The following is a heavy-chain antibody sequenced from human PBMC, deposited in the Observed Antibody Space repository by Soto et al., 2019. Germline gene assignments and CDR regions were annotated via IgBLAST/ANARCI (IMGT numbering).Heavy chain of an antibody. J-gene: IGHJ4*01. V-gene: IGHV3-72*01. CDR1: VFTFSDQY. CDR2: IRNKANRYTT. D-gene: IGHD5-18*01. CDR3: TTDDTIANGTVDY. Sequence: GWSXRLSCSASVFTFSDQYIYGFGQAPGKGLEWVGRIRNKANRYTTEYAASVKVRFTISRDDSRNSLYLKINSLQNEDKAVYYCTTDDTIANGTVDYWGQGALVTVSS.